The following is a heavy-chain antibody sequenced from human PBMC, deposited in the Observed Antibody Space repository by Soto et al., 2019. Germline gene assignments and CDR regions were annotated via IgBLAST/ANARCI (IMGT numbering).Heavy chain of an antibody. Sequence: PGESLKISCAVSGFTFGSYWMNWVRLIPGKGLEWVAYIKPDGSATYYVDSVKGRFTISRDNAKNSLYLQMNSLRVEDTSVYYCARAGYCGPGCYYYFDYWGQGTLVTVS. J-gene: IGHJ4*02. CDR1: GFTFGSYW. D-gene: IGHD2-21*02. CDR2: IKPDGSAT. CDR3: ARAGYCGPGCYYYFDY. V-gene: IGHV3-7*01.